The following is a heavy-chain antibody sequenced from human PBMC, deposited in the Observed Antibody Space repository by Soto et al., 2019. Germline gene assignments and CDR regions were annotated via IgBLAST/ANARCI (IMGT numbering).Heavy chain of an antibody. CDR1: GFTFDDYA. J-gene: IGHJ5*02. Sequence: GGSLRLSCAASGFTFDDYAMHWVRQAPWKGLEWVSGISWNSGYVGYADSVKGRFTISKDNAKNSLYLQMNTLRAEDTALYYCTKGLGGATVSYNWFDPWGQGTLVTVSS. V-gene: IGHV3-9*01. CDR2: ISWNSGYV. CDR3: TKGLGGATVSYNWFDP. D-gene: IGHD3-10*01.